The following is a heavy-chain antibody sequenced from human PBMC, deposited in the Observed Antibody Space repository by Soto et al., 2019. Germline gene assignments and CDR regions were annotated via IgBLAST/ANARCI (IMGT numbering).Heavy chain of an antibody. D-gene: IGHD2-21*02. V-gene: IGHV4-30-4*01. CDR2: IHYSGSV. Sequence: PSETLSLTCTVSGGSISVEHYHWTWIRQPPGKGLEWIGYIHYSGSVYYNPSLQSRLSMSVDTSKNLFPLKLASVTAADTAVYFCVREDDGGDRDYYGLDVWGQGTTVTVSS. CDR3: VREDDGGDRDYYGLDV. J-gene: IGHJ6*02. CDR1: GGSISVEHYH.